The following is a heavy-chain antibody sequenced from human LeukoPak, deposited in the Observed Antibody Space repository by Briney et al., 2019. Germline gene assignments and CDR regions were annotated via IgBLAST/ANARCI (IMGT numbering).Heavy chain of an antibody. CDR1: GYSISSGYY. D-gene: IGHD3-22*01. CDR3: ARTYSYDSSGYRSYTFDI. CDR2: IYHSGST. Sequence: SETLSLTCAVSGYSISSGYYWGWIRQPPGKGLEWIGSIYHSGSTYYNPSLKSRVTISVDTSKNQFSLQLSSVTAGDTGVYYCARTYSYDSSGYRSYTFDIWGQGTMVTVSS. V-gene: IGHV4-38-2*01. J-gene: IGHJ3*02.